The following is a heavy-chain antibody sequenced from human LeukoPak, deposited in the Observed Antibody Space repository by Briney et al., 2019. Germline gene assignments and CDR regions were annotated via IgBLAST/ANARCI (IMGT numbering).Heavy chain of an antibody. CDR3: ARLGEWELVY. V-gene: IGHV4-39*01. CDR2: IYYSGST. Sequence: SETLSLTCTVSGGSISGSAYYWGWIRQPPGKGLEWIGSIYYSGSTYYNPSLKSRVTISVDTSKNQFSLKLSSVTAADTAVYYCARLGEWELVYWGQGTLVTVSS. D-gene: IGHD1-26*01. CDR1: GGSISGSAYY. J-gene: IGHJ4*02.